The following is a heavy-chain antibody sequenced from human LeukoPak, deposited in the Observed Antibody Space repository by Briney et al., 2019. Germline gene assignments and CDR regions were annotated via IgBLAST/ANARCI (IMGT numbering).Heavy chain of an antibody. CDR2: VYYSGST. D-gene: IGHD7-27*01. CDR3: ASNTGTVFDY. CDR1: GDFITAYY. J-gene: IGHJ4*02. Sequence: SETLSLTCTVSGDFITAYYWSWIRQPPGKGLEWIGYVYYSGSTEYNPSLRSRVTISLEMSKRQFSLNLTPVTAADTAVYYCASNTGTVFDYWGQGALVTVSS. V-gene: IGHV4-59*01.